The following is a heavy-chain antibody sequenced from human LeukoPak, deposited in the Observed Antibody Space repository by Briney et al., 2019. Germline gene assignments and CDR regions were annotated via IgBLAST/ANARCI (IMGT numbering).Heavy chain of an antibody. Sequence: PGGSLRLSCTASGFPVSSNYMTWVRQAPGEGLEWVSVIYTGGNTDHADSVQGRFTLSRDNSKNTLYLHMNSLRVEDTAVYYCARGRPPYYFDYWGQGTLVTVSS. J-gene: IGHJ4*02. CDR3: ARGRPPYYFDY. CDR1: GFPVSSNY. CDR2: IYTGGNT. V-gene: IGHV3-53*01.